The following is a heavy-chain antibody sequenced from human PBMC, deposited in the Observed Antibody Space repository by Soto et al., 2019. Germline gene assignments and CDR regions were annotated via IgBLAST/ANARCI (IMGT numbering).Heavy chain of an antibody. CDR3: AREVFFFRAEDGIRDTVPVSAFLLNRSSDL. Sequence: GKGLEKVAVIWYDGSNKYYADSVKGRFTISRDNSKNTLSLQMNSLRAEDTAVYYCAREVFFFRAEDGIRDTVPVSAFLLNRSSDL. CDR2: IWYDGSNK. V-gene: IGHV3-33*01. D-gene: IGHD3-3*01. J-gene: IGHJ2*01.